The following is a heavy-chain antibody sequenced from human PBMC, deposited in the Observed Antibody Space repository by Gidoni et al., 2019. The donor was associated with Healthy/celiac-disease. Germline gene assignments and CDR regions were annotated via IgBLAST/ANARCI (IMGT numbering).Heavy chain of an antibody. J-gene: IGHJ3*02. CDR2: ISGSGGST. V-gene: IGHV3-23*04. D-gene: IGHD5-18*01. CDR3: AKDGSGYSYAPGDDAFDI. CDR1: GFPLLSYA. Sequence: EVQLVESGGGLVQPGGSLRLSCAASGFPLLSYAMSWVRQAPGKGLGWVSAISGSGGSTYYADSVKGRFTISRDNSKNTLYLQMNSLRAEDTAVYYCAKDGSGYSYAPGDDAFDIWGQGTMVTVSS.